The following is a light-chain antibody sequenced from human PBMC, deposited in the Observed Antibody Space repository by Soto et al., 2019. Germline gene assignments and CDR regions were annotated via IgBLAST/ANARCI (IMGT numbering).Light chain of an antibody. J-gene: IGLJ2*01. V-gene: IGLV4-69*01. Sequence: QLVLTQSPSASASLGASVKLTCTLSSGHNTNAIAWHQQRPEKGPRFLMKLNSDGSHSRGGGIPDRFSGSSSGAERYLTISGIQSEDEADYYCQTLDTGMVFGGGTKLTVL. CDR2: LNSDGSH. CDR1: SGHNTNA. CDR3: QTLDTGMV.